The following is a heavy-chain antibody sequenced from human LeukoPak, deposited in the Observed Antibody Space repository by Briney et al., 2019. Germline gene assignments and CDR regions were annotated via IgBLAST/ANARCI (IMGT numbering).Heavy chain of an antibody. J-gene: IGHJ4*02. CDR3: ARLDYGGKGGDY. CDR2: MYYNGAT. D-gene: IGHD4-23*01. Sequence: SETLSLTCTVSGGSITSYYWSWIRQPPGKGLEWVGYMYYNGATNYNPSLSSRVSISIDTSKNQISLKLRSVTAADTAVYYCARLDYGGKGGDYWGQGTLVTVSS. V-gene: IGHV4-59*01. CDR1: GGSITSYY.